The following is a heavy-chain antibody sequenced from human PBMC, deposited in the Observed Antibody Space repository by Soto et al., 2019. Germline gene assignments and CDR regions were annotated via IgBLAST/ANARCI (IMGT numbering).Heavy chain of an antibody. D-gene: IGHD6-13*01. CDR2: IIPIFGTA. CDR3: AREGEGIAAAGPRYFDY. Sequence: SVKVSCKASGGTFSSYAISWVRQAPGQGLEWMGGIIPIFGTANYAQKFQGRVTITADESTSTAYMELSSLRSEDTAVYYCAREGEGIAAAGPRYFDYWGQGTLVTVSS. J-gene: IGHJ4*02. CDR1: GGTFSSYA. V-gene: IGHV1-69*13.